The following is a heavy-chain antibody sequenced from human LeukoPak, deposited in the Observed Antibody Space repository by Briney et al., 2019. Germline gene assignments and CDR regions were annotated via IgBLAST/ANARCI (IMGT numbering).Heavy chain of an antibody. CDR1: GYTFTNYS. J-gene: IGHJ6*02. D-gene: IGHD2-15*01. CDR2: INTNTGNP. CDR3: ARDPRKGGYGMDV. Sequence: ASVKVSCKASGYTFTNYSMNWVRQAPGQGLGWMGWINTNTGNPTYAQGFTGRFVFSLDTSVSTAYLQISSLKAEDTAVYYCARDPRKGGYGMDVWGQGTTVTVSS. V-gene: IGHV7-4-1*02.